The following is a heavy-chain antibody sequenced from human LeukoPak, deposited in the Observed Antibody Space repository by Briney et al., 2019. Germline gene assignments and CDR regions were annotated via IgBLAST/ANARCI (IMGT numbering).Heavy chain of an antibody. CDR1: GFNFSIYS. J-gene: IGHJ4*02. CDR2: ITRSSTTI. V-gene: IGHV3-48*01. CDR3: ARVGYYGSGSYQLGDFDY. D-gene: IGHD3-10*01. Sequence: GGSLRLSCAASGFNFSIYSMNWVRQAPGKGLEWVSYITRSSTTIYYADSVKGRFTISRDNAKNSLYLQMNSLRAEDTAVYYCARVGYYGSGSYQLGDFDYWGQGTLVTVSS.